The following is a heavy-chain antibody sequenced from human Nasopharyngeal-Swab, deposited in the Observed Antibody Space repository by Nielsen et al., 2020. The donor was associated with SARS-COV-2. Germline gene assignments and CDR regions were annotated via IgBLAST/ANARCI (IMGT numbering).Heavy chain of an antibody. CDR2: INTNTGNP. D-gene: IGHD2-2*01. V-gene: IGHV7-4-1*02. Sequence: GESLKISCKASGYTFTSYAMNWVRQAPGQGLEWMGWINTNTGNPTYAQGFTGRFVFSLDTSVSTAYLQISSLKAEDTAVYYCARDLSPQYCSSTSCYAGYYYYYYMDVWGKGTTVTVSS. J-gene: IGHJ6*03. CDR3: ARDLSPQYCSSTSCYAGYYYYYYMDV. CDR1: GYTFTSYA.